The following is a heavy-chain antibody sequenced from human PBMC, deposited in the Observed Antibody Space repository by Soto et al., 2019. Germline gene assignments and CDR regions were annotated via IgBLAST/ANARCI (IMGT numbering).Heavy chain of an antibody. CDR2: ISGGGNDR. J-gene: IGHJ4*02. Sequence: PGGSLRLSCAASGFNFSSYAMSWVRQAPGKGLEWVSAISGGGNDRFYADSVRGRFTISRDNSRNTLYLHMNSLRAEDTAVHYCARSLFIASTDTEPFDSWSQGTLVTVSS. D-gene: IGHD6-13*01. V-gene: IGHV3-23*01. CDR1: GFNFSSYA. CDR3: ARSLFIASTDTEPFDS.